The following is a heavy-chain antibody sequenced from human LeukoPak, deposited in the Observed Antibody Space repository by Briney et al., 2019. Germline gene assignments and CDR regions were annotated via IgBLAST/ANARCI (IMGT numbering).Heavy chain of an antibody. Sequence: GGSLRLSCAASGFTFSSYDMTWVRQTPGKGLEWVALISRSGGTTYYADSVKGRFTISRDNSKNTLYLQMNSLRAEDTAEYYCAKDCSSTSCYAYWGQGTLVTVSS. CDR3: AKDCSSTSCYAY. CDR2: ISRSGGTT. D-gene: IGHD2-2*01. J-gene: IGHJ4*02. V-gene: IGHV3-23*01. CDR1: GFTFSSYD.